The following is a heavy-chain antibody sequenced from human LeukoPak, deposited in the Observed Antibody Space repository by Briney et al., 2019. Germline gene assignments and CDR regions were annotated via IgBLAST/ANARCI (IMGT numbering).Heavy chain of an antibody. V-gene: IGHV1-2*06. CDR1: GYTFTGYY. D-gene: IGHD6-19*01. J-gene: IGHJ4*02. Sequence: ASVKVSCKASGYTFTGYYMHWVRQAPGQGLEWMGRINPNSGGTNYAQKFQGRVTMTRDTSTSTAYMELRSLRSDDTAVYYCARDQSSGWPNFDYWGQGTLVTVSS. CDR3: ARDQSSGWPNFDY. CDR2: INPNSGGT.